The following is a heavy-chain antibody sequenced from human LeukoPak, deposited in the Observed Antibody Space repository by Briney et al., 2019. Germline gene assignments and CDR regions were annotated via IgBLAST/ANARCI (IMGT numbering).Heavy chain of an antibody. CDR2: LDGSGGYT. J-gene: IGHJ4*02. V-gene: IGHV3-23*01. D-gene: IGHD6-19*01. Sequence: PGGSLRLSYAASGFTFSSFGMSWVRQAPGQGLEWVSSLDGSGGYTYHADSVKGRFTISRDNSKNTLYLQMNSLRAEDTATYYCASRRARGWPFESWGPGTLVTFSS. CDR3: ASRRARGWPFES. CDR1: GFTFSSFG.